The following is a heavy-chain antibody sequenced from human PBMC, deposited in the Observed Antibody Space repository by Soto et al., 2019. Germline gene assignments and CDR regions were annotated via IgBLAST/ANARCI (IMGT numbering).Heavy chain of an antibody. V-gene: IGHV3-64*01. J-gene: IGHJ6*02. CDR1: GFTFSNYG. Sequence: EVQLVESGGGLVQPGGSLRLSCAASGFTFSNYGMHWVRQAPGKGLEYVSAISSDGGSTFYANSVKGRFTISRDNSKNTLYLQIGSVRAEDMAVYYCARVWSFFYYTMDVWGQGTTVIVSS. CDR2: ISSDGGST. D-gene: IGHD3-10*01. CDR3: ARVWSFFYYTMDV.